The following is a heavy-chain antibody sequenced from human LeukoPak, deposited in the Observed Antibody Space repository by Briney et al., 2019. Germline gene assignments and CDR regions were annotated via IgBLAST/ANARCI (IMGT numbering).Heavy chain of an antibody. Sequence: PGGSLRLSCAASGFTFSSYAMSWVRQAPGKGLEWVSAISGSGGSTYYADSVKGRFTISRDNAKNSVYLQMNSLRVEDTAVYYCASSAHYDSSGFTDAFDIWGQGTMVTVSS. V-gene: IGHV3-23*01. CDR2: ISGSGGST. J-gene: IGHJ3*02. CDR3: ASSAHYDSSGFTDAFDI. CDR1: GFTFSSYA. D-gene: IGHD3-22*01.